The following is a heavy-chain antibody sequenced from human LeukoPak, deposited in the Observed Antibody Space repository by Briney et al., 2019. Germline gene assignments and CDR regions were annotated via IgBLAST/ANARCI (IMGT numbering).Heavy chain of an antibody. J-gene: IGHJ6*03. CDR3: ARDSSWFTYYYYYMDV. CDR2: INPSGGST. Sequence: ASVKVSCKASGYTFTSYYMHWVRQAPGQGLEWMGIINPSGGSTSYAQKFQGRVTMTRDTSTSTVYMELRSLRSDDTAVYYCARDSSWFTYYYYYMDVWGKGTTVTVSS. CDR1: GYTFTSYY. V-gene: IGHV1-46*01. D-gene: IGHD6-13*01.